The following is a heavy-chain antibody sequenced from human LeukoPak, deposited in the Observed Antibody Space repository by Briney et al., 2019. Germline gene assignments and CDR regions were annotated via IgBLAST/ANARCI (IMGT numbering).Heavy chain of an antibody. CDR2: IIPIFGIA. Sequence: ASVKVSCKASGGTFSSYAISWVRQAPGQGLEWMGRIIPIFGIANYAQKFQGRVTITADESTSTAYMELSSLRSEDTAVYYCAREDIVVVPAATQLYNWFDPWGQGTLVTVSS. CDR1: GGTFSSYA. V-gene: IGHV1-69*13. D-gene: IGHD2-2*01. J-gene: IGHJ5*02. CDR3: AREDIVVVPAATQLYNWFDP.